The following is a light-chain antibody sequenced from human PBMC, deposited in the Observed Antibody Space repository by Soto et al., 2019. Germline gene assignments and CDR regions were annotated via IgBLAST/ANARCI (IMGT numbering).Light chain of an antibody. CDR3: QQYYSYPIT. CDR1: QGISSY. CDR2: AAS. Sequence: AIRMTQSPSSFSASTGDRFTITCRASQGISSYLAWYQQKPGKAPKLLIYAASTLQSGVPSRFSGSGSGTDFTLTISCLQSEDFATYYCQQYYSYPITFGQGTRLENK. V-gene: IGKV1-8*01. J-gene: IGKJ5*01.